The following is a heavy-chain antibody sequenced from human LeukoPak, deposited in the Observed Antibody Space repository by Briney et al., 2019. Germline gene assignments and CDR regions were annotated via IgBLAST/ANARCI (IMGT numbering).Heavy chain of an antibody. Sequence: GGSLRLSCSASGFTFSNYWMSWVRQAPGKGLEWVANIKQDESEKYYVDSVKGRFTISRDNAKNSLYLQMNSLRAEDTAVYYCARLAAAGTLYYFDYWGQGTLVTVSS. V-gene: IGHV3-7*01. CDR1: GFTFSNYW. CDR2: IKQDESEK. J-gene: IGHJ4*02. CDR3: ARLAAAGTLYYFDY. D-gene: IGHD6-13*01.